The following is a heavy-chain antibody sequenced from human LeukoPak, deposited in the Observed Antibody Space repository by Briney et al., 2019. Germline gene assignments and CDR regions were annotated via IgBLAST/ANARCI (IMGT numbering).Heavy chain of an antibody. V-gene: IGHV3-33*01. J-gene: IGHJ4*02. Sequence: PGTSLRLSCATSGFIFSHYGMHWVRQAPDKGLEWVAVIWSDGTTQFYADSVKGRFTISRDSSNTVYPQMNSLRVEDTAVYFCARDAQRGFDYSNSLQYWGQGALVTVSS. CDR2: IWSDGTTQ. D-gene: IGHD4-11*01. CDR1: GFIFSHYG. CDR3: ARDAQRGFDYSNSLQY.